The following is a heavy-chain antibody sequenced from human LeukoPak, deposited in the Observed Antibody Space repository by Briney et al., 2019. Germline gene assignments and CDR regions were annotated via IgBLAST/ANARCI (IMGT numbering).Heavy chain of an antibody. CDR3: ASLDCSGGSCYSSVNY. J-gene: IGHJ4*02. CDR1: GFTFSSYE. Sequence: PGGSLRLSCAASGFTFSSYEMNWVRQAPGKGLEWVSYISSSGSTIYYADSVKGRFTISRDNAKNSLYLQMNRLRAEDTAVYYCASLDCSGGSCYSSVNYWGQGTLVTVSS. V-gene: IGHV3-48*03. CDR2: ISSSGSTI. D-gene: IGHD2-15*01.